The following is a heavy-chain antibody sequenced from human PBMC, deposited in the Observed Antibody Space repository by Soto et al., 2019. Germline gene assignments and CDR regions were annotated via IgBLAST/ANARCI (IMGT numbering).Heavy chain of an antibody. Sequence: GGSLSLSCATSGFTFSSYSMNWVRQAPWMGLEWVSSISSSSRYIYYADSVRGRFTISRDNAKNSLYLQINSLRAEDTAVYYCARDRLVAATSAPPYCYYGMDVWGQGTTVTVSS. CDR3: ARDRLVAATSAPPYCYYGMDV. CDR2: ISSSSRYI. V-gene: IGHV3-21*01. CDR1: GFTFSSYS. D-gene: IGHD2-15*01. J-gene: IGHJ6*02.